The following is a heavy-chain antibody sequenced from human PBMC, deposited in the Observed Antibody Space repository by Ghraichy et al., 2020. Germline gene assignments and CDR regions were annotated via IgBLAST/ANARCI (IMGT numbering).Heavy chain of an antibody. Sequence: ASVKVSCKASGYTFTGYYMHWVRQAPGQGLEWMGWINPNSGGTNYAQKFQGRVTMTRDTSISTAYMELSRLRSDDTAVYYCARVWVRGVISPYGYWGQGTLVTVSS. CDR3: ARVWVRGVISPYGY. CDR1: GYTFTGYY. CDR2: INPNSGGT. D-gene: IGHD3-10*01. J-gene: IGHJ4*02. V-gene: IGHV1-2*02.